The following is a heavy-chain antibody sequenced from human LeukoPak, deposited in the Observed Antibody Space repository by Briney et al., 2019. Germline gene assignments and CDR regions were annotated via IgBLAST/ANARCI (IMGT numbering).Heavy chain of an antibody. V-gene: IGHV3-23*01. CDR2: ISGSGYKT. D-gene: IGHD3-9*01. J-gene: IGHJ4*02. CDR3: AKVSYDIDY. Sequence: PGGSLRLSCAASGFTFSDHAMNWVRQAPGKGLEWVSAISGSGYKTFYADSVKGRFTISRDNSKNTLYLQMNSLRAEDTAVYYCAKVSYDIDYWGQGTLVTVSS. CDR1: GFTFSDHA.